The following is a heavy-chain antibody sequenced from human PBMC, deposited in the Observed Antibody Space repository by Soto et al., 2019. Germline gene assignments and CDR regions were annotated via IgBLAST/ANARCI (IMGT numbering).Heavy chain of an antibody. CDR2: IKSKTDGGTT. J-gene: IGHJ4*02. Sequence: GGSLRLSCAASGFTFSNAWMNWVRQAPGKGLEWVGRIKSKTDGGTTDYAAPVKGRFTISRDDSKNTLYLQMNSLKTEDTAVYYCTTSAVAVLKSPVDYWGQGTLVTVSS. CDR3: TTSAVAVLKSPVDY. V-gene: IGHV3-15*07. D-gene: IGHD6-19*01. CDR1: GFTFSNAW.